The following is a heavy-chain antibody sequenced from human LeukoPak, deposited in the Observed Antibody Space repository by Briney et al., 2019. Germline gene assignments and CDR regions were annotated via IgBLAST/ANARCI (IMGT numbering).Heavy chain of an antibody. D-gene: IGHD2-2*01. CDR1: GFTFSDYY. CDR2: VSSSGIYT. Sequence: TGGSLRLSCAASGFTFSDYYMSWIRQAPGTGLEWISYVSSSGIYTKYADSVKGRFTISRDNAKNSLYLQMNSLRAEDTAVYYCARERWDYCSSTSCHEGFDPWGQGTLVTVSS. J-gene: IGHJ5*02. V-gene: IGHV3-11*05. CDR3: ARERWDYCSSTSCHEGFDP.